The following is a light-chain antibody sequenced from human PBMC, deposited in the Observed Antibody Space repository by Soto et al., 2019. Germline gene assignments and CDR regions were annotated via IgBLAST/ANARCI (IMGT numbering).Light chain of an antibody. V-gene: IGLV1-40*01. CDR3: QSYDSSLSGWV. CDR1: SSNIGAGYD. Sequence: QSVLTQPPSVSGAPGQRVTLSCTGSSSNIGAGYDVHWYQQLPGTAPKLLIYGNINRPSGVPDRVSGSKSGTSASLAITGLQAEDDADYYCQSYDSSLSGWVFGGGTKVTVL. CDR2: GNI. J-gene: IGLJ3*02.